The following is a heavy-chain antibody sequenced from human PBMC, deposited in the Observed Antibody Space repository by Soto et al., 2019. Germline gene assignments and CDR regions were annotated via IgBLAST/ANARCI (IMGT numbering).Heavy chain of an antibody. J-gene: IGHJ4*02. Sequence: VASVKVSCKASGYTFTSYYMHLLRQAPGQGLEWMGIINPSGGSTSYAQKFQGRVTMTRDTSTSTVYMELSSLRSEDTAVYYCARDPHVGATTWAVDYWGQGTLVTVSS. V-gene: IGHV1-46*01. CDR2: INPSGGST. D-gene: IGHD1-26*01. CDR3: ARDPHVGATTWAVDY. CDR1: GYTFTSYY.